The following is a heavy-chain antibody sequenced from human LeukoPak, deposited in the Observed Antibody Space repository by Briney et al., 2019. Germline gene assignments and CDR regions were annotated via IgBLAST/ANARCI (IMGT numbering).Heavy chain of an antibody. D-gene: IGHD4-23*01. CDR3: AKMGLGDYGGKSDC. J-gene: IGHJ4*02. Sequence: PGGSLRLSCAASGFTFSRYALCWVRQAPEKGLEWVSAISGDGTYTYYADSVKGRFTISRDNSKNTLFLQMNSLTAEDSAVYFCAKMGLGDYGGKSDCWGQGTLVTVSS. CDR2: ISGDGTYT. CDR1: GFTFSRYA. V-gene: IGHV3-23*01.